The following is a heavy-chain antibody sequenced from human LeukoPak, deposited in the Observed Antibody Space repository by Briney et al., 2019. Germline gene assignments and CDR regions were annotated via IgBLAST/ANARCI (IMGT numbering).Heavy chain of an antibody. V-gene: IGHV3-74*03. CDR3: ARDLDWILFDY. J-gene: IGHJ4*02. CDR1: GFTFSTYW. CDR2: VRPEGTTT. D-gene: IGHD3-9*01. Sequence: GGSLRLSCAASGFTFSTYWMHWVRQAPGKGLVWVSRVRPEGTTTAYADSEKGRFTISRDNAKNTLFLQMNSLSAEDTAVYYCARDLDWILFDYWGQGTLVTVSS.